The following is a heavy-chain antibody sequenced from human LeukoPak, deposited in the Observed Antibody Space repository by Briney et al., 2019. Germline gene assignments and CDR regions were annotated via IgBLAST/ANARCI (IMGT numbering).Heavy chain of an antibody. V-gene: IGHV1-2*02. CDR3: ARELTASSTSHYYYYYYMDV. CDR1: GYTFTGYY. J-gene: IGHJ6*03. Sequence: ASVKVSCKASGYTFTGYYMHWVRQAPGQGLEWMGWINPNSGGTNYAQKFQGRVTMTRDTSISTAYMELSRLRSDDTAVYYCARELTASSTSHYYYYYYMDVWGKGTTVTVSS. D-gene: IGHD2-2*01. CDR2: INPNSGGT.